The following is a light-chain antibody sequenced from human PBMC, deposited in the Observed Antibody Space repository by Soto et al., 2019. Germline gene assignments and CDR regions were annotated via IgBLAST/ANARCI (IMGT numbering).Light chain of an antibody. CDR2: EVS. CDR1: SSDVGNYKY. V-gene: IGLV2-14*01. J-gene: IGLJ1*01. Sequence: ALPQPASLSWSPGQSITISCTGTSSDVGNYKYVSWYQQHPGKAPKLMIYEVSNRPSGVSNRFSGSKYGNTASLTISGLQAEDETDYYCVSYISSGTYVFGTGTKVTVL. CDR3: VSYISSGTYV.